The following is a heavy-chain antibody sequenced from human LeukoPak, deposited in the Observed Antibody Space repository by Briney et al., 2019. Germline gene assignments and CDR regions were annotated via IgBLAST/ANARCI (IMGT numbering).Heavy chain of an antibody. CDR3: AREGLNCFGY. V-gene: IGHV3-30-3*01. CDR1: GFTFSSYA. J-gene: IGHJ4*02. D-gene: IGHD3-16*01. Sequence: GGSLRLSCAASGFTFSSYAMHWVRQAPGKGLEWVAVISYDGSNKYYADSVKGRFTISRDNAKNSLYLQMNSLRAEDTAVYYCAREGLNCFGYWGQGTLVTVSS. CDR2: ISYDGSNK.